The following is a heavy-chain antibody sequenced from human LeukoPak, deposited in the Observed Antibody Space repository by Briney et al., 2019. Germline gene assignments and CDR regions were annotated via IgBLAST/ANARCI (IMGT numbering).Heavy chain of an antibody. CDR1: GFTVSGNY. D-gene: IGHD6-13*01. V-gene: IGHV3-66*01. Sequence: GGSLRLSCAASGFTVSGNYMSWVRQAPGKGLEWVSVIYSGGSTYYADSVKGRFTISRDNSKNTLYLQMNSLRAEDTAVYYCARGQLIAAAEGGAARHPYYFDYWGQGTLVTVSS. CDR3: ARGQLIAAAEGGAARHPYYFDY. CDR2: IYSGGST. J-gene: IGHJ4*02.